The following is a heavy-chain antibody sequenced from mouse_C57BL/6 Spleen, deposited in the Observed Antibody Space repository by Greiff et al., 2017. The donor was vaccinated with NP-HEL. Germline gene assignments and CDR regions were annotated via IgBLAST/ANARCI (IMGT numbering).Heavy chain of an antibody. CDR1: GYTFTSYW. V-gene: IGHV1-69*01. CDR3: ARGPQGDY. J-gene: IGHJ2*01. Sequence: QVQLQQPGAELVMPGASVKLSCKASGYTFTSYWMHWVKQRPGQGLEWIGEIDPSDSYTNYNQKFKGKSTLTVDKSSSTAYMQLSSLTSEDSAVYYCARGPQGDYWGQGTTLTVSS. CDR2: IDPSDSYT.